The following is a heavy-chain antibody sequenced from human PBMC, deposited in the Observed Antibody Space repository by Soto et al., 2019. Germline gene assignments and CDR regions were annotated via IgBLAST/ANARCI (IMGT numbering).Heavy chain of an antibody. Sequence: EVQLVESGGGLVKPGGSLRLSCAASGFSFDDYAMNWVRQAPGRGLEWVSGITCSSGYIGYADSVKGRFTISKDNAKNSLYLKMNSLRPEDTAVYYCAKGTYDSSGYYTAPDYWGQGTLVTVSS. CDR3: AKGTYDSSGYYTAPDY. D-gene: IGHD3-22*01. V-gene: IGHV3-9*01. CDR1: GFSFDDYA. CDR2: ITCSSGYI. J-gene: IGHJ4*02.